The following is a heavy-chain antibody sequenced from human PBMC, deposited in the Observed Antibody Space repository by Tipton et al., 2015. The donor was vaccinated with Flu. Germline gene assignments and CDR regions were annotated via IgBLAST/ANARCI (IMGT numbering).Heavy chain of an antibody. CDR2: IYYSGST. J-gene: IGHJ4*02. CDR3: ARGRQGGEANRYFDY. V-gene: IGHV4-39*07. D-gene: IGHD3-16*01. CDR1: GDAISSSLYY. Sequence: TLSLTCTVSGDAISSSLYYWGWIRQPPGEGLEWIGSIYYSGSTKYNPSLKSRVTMSVDTSKNQFSLKLSSVTAADTAVYYCARGRQGGEANRYFDYWGQGTLVTVSS.